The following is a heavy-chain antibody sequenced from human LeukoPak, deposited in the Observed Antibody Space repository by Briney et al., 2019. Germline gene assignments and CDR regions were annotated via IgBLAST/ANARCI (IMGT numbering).Heavy chain of an antibody. CDR2: ITDSGGIT. J-gene: IGHJ4*02. Sequence: GGSLRLSYAASGFTFSSYTMRWVRQTPGKGLEWVSSITDSGGITYYADSVKGRFTISRDNSKNMLYFQMNSLRAEDTAVYYCTKGTIGYYFDYWGQGTLVTVSS. CDR1: GFTFSSYT. V-gene: IGHV3-23*01. CDR3: TKGTIGYYFDY. D-gene: IGHD4/OR15-4a*01.